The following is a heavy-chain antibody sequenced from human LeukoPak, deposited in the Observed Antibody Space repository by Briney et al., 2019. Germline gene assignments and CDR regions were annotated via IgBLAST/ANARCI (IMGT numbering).Heavy chain of an antibody. CDR3: VKEYHSRGFGAYFDY. CDR1: KFTLSHYG. CDR2: ISSDGSIK. Sequence: GESLRLSCTASKFTLSHYGMQWVRQAPGKGLGWVEVISSDGSIKVYADSVKGRFTLSRDNSINTVDLQMNSLRAEDTAVYYCVKEYHSRGFGAYFDYWGQGTLVTVSS. J-gene: IGHJ4*02. D-gene: IGHD3-3*01. V-gene: IGHV3-30*18.